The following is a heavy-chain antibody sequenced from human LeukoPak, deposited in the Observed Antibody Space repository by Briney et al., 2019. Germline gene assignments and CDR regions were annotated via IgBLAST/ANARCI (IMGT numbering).Heavy chain of an antibody. D-gene: IGHD3-10*01. V-gene: IGHV1-2*02. CDR3: ARSVRGVIMSDY. CDR1: GYTFTGYY. Sequence: ASVKVSCKASGYTFTGYYMHWVRQAPGQGLEWMGWINPNSGGTNYAQKFQGRVTMTRDTSTSTAYMELRSLRSDDTAVYYCARSVRGVIMSDYWGQGTLVTVSS. J-gene: IGHJ4*02. CDR2: INPNSGGT.